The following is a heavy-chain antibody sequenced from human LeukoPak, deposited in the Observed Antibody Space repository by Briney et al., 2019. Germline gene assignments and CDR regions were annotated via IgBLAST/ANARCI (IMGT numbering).Heavy chain of an antibody. Sequence: EASVKVSCKASGYTFTSYGISWVRQAPGQGLEWMGWISAYNGNTNYAQKLQGRVTMTTDTSTSTAYMELRSLRSDDTAVYYCARDGAYSSSWYYFDYWGQGTLVTVSS. D-gene: IGHD6-13*01. J-gene: IGHJ4*02. CDR1: GYTFTSYG. CDR2: ISAYNGNT. V-gene: IGHV1-18*01. CDR3: ARDGAYSSSWYYFDY.